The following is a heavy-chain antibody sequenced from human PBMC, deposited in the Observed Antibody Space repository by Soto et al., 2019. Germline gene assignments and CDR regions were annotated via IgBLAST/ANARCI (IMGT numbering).Heavy chain of an antibody. D-gene: IGHD3-16*01. V-gene: IGHV4-59*01. CDR1: GGSISGYY. CDR2: IYYSGST. J-gene: IGHJ4*02. CDR3: ARDLRGSPH. Sequence: PSETLSLTCTVSGGSISGYYWSWIRQPPGKGLEWIGYIYYSGSTNYNPSLKSRVTISVDTSKNQFSLKLSSVTAADTAVYYCARDLRGSPHWGQGTLVTVSS.